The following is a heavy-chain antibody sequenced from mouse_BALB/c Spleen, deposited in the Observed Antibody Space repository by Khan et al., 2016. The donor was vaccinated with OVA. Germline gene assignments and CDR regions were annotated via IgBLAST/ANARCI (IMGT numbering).Heavy chain of an antibody. CDR3: ARVDTTALDS. CDR1: GYTFTDYY. J-gene: IGHJ2*01. V-gene: IGHV1-77*01. CDR2: IYPGSGNT. D-gene: IGHD1-2*01. Sequence: QVQLQQSGTELARPGASVKLSCKASGYTFTDYYITWVKQRSRQGLEWIGEIYPGSGNTYYNENFNVQVSLSADKFYNPASMELTSLTTEDSAVLFCARVDTTALDSRGQGTTLTVSS.